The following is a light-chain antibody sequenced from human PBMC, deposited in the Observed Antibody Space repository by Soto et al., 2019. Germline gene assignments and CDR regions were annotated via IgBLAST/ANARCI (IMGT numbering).Light chain of an antibody. CDR2: DVS. V-gene: IGLV2-14*03. CDR1: SSDIGAYNH. CDR3: SSYTTSSTRYV. Sequence: QSALTQPASVSGSPGQSITISCTGTSSDIGAYNHVSWYQQHPDRVPKLIIYDVSNRPTGVSHRVSGSKSGNTSSLTISGLQAEDEADYSGSSYTTSSTRYVFGTVTKLTVL. J-gene: IGLJ1*01.